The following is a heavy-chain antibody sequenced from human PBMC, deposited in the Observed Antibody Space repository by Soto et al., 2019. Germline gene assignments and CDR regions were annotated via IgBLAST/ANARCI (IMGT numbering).Heavy chain of an antibody. J-gene: IGHJ2*01. CDR2: IYGHDDK. Sequence: QITLKESGPTLVKPTQTLTLTCTFSGFSLTANGVGVGWFRQPPGKAPEWLAVIYGHDDKRYSPSLRSRLTITKDTSKNQVVLTLTDMDPVDTATYFCARGFPGYWYFDLWGPGTLVTVSS. CDR1: GFSLTANGVG. CDR3: ARGFPGYWYFDL. V-gene: IGHV2-5*01.